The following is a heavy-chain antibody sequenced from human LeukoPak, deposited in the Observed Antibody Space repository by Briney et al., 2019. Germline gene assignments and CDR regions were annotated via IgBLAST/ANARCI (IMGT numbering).Heavy chain of an antibody. D-gene: IGHD3-22*01. CDR2: TSGSGGST. J-gene: IGHJ4*02. V-gene: IGHV3-23*01. Sequence: GGSLRLSSAASRITFNSYAMSWVRQAPGKGLEWVSVTSGSGGSTYYADSVKGRFNISRDNSKNTLYLQMNTLGAEDTAVYYCALEDRSGYLGYFDYWGKGNLVTVSS. CDR1: RITFNSYA. CDR3: ALEDRSGYLGYFDY.